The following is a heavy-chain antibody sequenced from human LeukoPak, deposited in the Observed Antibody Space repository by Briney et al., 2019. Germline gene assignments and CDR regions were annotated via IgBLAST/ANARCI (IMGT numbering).Heavy chain of an antibody. V-gene: IGHV4-39*01. CDR2: IYYSGNT. Sequence: SETLSLTCTVSDDSISSGSYYWDSIRHPPGTGMEWIGSIYYSGNTHYNTSLKSRVAMSVDTSKKQFSLKLNSVTAADTAVYFCARQKASPIAVAGLIDYWGQGALVTVSS. D-gene: IGHD6-19*01. J-gene: IGHJ4*02. CDR3: ARQKASPIAVAGLIDY. CDR1: DDSISSGSYY.